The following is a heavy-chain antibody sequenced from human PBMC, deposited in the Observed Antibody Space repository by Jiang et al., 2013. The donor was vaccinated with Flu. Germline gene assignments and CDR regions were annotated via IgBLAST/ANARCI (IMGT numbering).Heavy chain of an antibody. CDR2: ISSSSSTI. CDR1: GFTFSSYS. D-gene: IGHD3-3*01. Sequence: VQLVESGGGLVQPGGSLRLSCAASGFTFSSYSMNWVRQAPGKGLEWVSYISSSSSTIYYADSVKGRFTISRDNAKNSLYLQMNSLRAEDTAVYYCARAWDFSSGYYRFDYWGQGTLVTVSS. J-gene: IGHJ4*02. CDR3: ARAWDFSSGYYRFDY. V-gene: IGHV3-48*01.